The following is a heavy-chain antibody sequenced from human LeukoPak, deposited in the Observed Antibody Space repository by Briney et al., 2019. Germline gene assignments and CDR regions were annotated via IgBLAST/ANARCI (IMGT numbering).Heavy chain of an antibody. CDR3: ARDSTQGAFDI. J-gene: IGHJ3*02. V-gene: IGHV3-33*01. CDR2: IWYDGSNK. CDR1: GFTFSSYG. Sequence: PGRSLRLSCAASGFTFSSYGMHWVRQAPGKGLEWVAVIWYDGSNKYYADSVKGRFTISRDNSKNTLYLQINSLRAEDTAVYYCARDSTQGAFDIWGQGTMVTVSS.